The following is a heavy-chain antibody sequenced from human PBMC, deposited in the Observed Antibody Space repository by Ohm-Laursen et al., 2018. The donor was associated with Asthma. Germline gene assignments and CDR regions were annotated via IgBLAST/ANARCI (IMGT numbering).Heavy chain of an antibody. CDR3: AREWGGMDV. V-gene: IGHV3-11*04. CDR2: ISSSSSTI. Sequence: SLRLSCSASGFTFSGYYMTWIRQAPGKGLEWVSYISSSSSTIYYADSVKGRFTISRDNAKNSLYLQMNNLRAEDAAIYYCAREWGGMDVWGQGTTVTVSS. J-gene: IGHJ6*02. D-gene: IGHD3-16*01. CDR1: GFTFSGYY.